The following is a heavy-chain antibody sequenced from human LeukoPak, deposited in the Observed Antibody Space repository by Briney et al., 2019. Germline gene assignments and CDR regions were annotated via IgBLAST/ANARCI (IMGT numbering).Heavy chain of an antibody. J-gene: IGHJ4*01. Sequence: PGGSLRLSCAASGFTFSSYGMHWVRQAPGKGLEWVAVISYDGSNKYYADSVKGRFTISRDNSKNTLYLQMNSLRAEDTAVYYCARDSGRYCTISSCYTDFDLWGRGALVTVSS. V-gene: IGHV3-30*03. CDR2: ISYDGSNK. D-gene: IGHD2-2*02. CDR3: ARDSGRYCTISSCYTDFDL. CDR1: GFTFSSYG.